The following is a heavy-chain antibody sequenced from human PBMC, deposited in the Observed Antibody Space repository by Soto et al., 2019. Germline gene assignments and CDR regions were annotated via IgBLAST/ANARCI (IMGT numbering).Heavy chain of an antibody. V-gene: IGHV1-69*13. CDR2: IIPIFGTA. CDR1: GGTFSSYS. Sequence: ASVKVSCKASGGTFSSYSISWVLQAPGQGLEWMGGIIPIFGTANYAQKFQGRVTITADESTSTAYMELSSLRSEDTAVYYCARDGYYYYGMDVWGQGTTVTVSS. CDR3: ARDGYYYYGMDV. J-gene: IGHJ6*02.